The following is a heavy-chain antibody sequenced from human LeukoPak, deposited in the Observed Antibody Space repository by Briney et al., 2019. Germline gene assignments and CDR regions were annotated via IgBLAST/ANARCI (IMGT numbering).Heavy chain of an antibody. Sequence: SETLSLTCAVYGGSFSGYYWSWIRQPPGKGLEWIGEINHSGSTNYNPSLKSRVTISVDTSKNQFSLELSSVTAADTAVYYCARGGGADGSGSSYPIDYWGQGTLVTVSS. D-gene: IGHD3-10*01. CDR1: GGSFSGYY. CDR3: ARGGGADGSGSSYPIDY. CDR2: INHSGST. V-gene: IGHV4-34*01. J-gene: IGHJ4*02.